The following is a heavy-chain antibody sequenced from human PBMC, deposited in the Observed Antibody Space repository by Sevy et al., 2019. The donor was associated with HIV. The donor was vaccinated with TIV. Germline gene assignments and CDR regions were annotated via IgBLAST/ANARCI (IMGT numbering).Heavy chain of an antibody. CDR1: GGSITSLY. V-gene: IGHV4-59*08. Sequence: SETLSLTCTVSGGSITSLYWNWIRQPPGKGLQWIANIYYNGHINYNPSLKSRVTLSLDPSKNQFSLRLSSVTAADTAMYYCAGENAWGRGYSWGQGTLVTVSS. D-gene: IGHD1-26*01. CDR3: AGENAWGRGYS. J-gene: IGHJ4*02. CDR2: IYYNGHI.